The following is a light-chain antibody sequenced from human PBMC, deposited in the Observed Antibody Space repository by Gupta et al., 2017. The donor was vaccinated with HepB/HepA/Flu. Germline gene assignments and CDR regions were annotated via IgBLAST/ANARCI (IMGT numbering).Light chain of an antibody. CDR1: QSLLHNDEKTY. J-gene: IGKJ4*01. CDR3: RQSIHVPIT. CDR2: EVF. V-gene: IGKV2D-29*01. Sequence: DIVLTQTPLSLSVTPGQPASISCKSSQSLLHNDEKTYLHWYLQKPGQPPQLLIYEVFNRCSGVPDKFSGSGSGTDFTLKISRVEAEDVGIYYCRQSIHVPITFGGGTRVEIK.